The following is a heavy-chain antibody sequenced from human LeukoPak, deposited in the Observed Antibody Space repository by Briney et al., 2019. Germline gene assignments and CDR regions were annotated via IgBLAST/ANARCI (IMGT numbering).Heavy chain of an antibody. V-gene: IGHV3-23*01. Sequence: GGSLRLSCAASGFTFSSYAMSWVRQAPGKGLEWVSGISGSGGSTYYADFVKGRFTISRDNSKDTLFLQMHSLRPGDTAVYYCVREDTPATANYWGQGTLVTISS. D-gene: IGHD2-21*02. CDR3: VREDTPATANY. CDR2: ISGSGGST. CDR1: GFTFSSYA. J-gene: IGHJ4*02.